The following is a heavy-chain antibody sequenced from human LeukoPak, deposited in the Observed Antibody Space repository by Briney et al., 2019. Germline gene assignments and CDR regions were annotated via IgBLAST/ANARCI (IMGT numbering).Heavy chain of an antibody. CDR2: ISGSGGST. V-gene: IGHV3-23*01. Sequence: SGGSLRLSCAASGFTFSSYAMSWVRQAPGKGLEWVSAISGSGGSTYYADSVKGRFTISRDNSKNTLYLQMNSLRAEDTAVYYCAKVEIQYQPLSWPGWFDPWGQGTLVTVSS. J-gene: IGHJ5*02. CDR3: AKVEIQYQPLSWPGWFDP. D-gene: IGHD2-2*01. CDR1: GFTFSSYA.